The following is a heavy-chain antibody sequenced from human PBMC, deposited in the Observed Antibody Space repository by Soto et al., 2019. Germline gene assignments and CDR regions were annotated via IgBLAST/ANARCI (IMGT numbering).Heavy chain of an antibody. CDR1: GYTFTSYY. CDR3: ARDQRDDFWSGYYRSYNWFDP. CDR2: INPSGGST. J-gene: IGHJ5*02. Sequence: ASVKVSCKASGYTFTSYYMHWVRQAPGQGLEWMGIINPSGGSTSYAQKFQGRVTMTRDTSTSTVYMELSSLRSEDTAVYYCARDQRDDFWSGYYRSYNWFDPWGQGTLVTVS. D-gene: IGHD3-3*01. V-gene: IGHV1-46*03.